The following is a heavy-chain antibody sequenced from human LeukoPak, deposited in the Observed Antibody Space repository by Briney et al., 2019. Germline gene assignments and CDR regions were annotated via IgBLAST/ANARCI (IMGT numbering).Heavy chain of an antibody. V-gene: IGHV3-30*02. Sequence: GGSLRLSCAVSGFAFSSYGMHWVRQAPGKGLEWVAFIRYDGTNKYYADSVRGRFTISRDNSKNTLYLQMNSLRAEDTAVYYCARDPARDFWSGYYMYYFDYWGQGTLVTVSS. CDR1: GFAFSSYG. J-gene: IGHJ4*02. CDR3: ARDPARDFWSGYYMYYFDY. D-gene: IGHD3-3*01. CDR2: IRYDGTNK.